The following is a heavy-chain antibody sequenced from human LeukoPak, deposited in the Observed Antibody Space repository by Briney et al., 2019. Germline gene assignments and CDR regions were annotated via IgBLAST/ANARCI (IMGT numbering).Heavy chain of an antibody. Sequence: GGSLRLSCAASGFTVSSNYMSWVRQAPGKGLEWVSVIYSGGSTYYADSVKGRFTISRDNSKNTLYLQMNSLRAEDTAVYYCAKDRERRIAVAGRDAFDIWGQGTMVTVSS. D-gene: IGHD6-19*01. CDR3: AKDRERRIAVAGRDAFDI. V-gene: IGHV3-53*01. CDR2: IYSGGST. CDR1: GFTVSSNY. J-gene: IGHJ3*02.